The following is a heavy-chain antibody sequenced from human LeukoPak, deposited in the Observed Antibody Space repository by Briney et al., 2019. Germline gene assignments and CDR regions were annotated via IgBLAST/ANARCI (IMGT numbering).Heavy chain of an antibody. CDR3: ARGGYSYGFDS. V-gene: IGHV4-59*01. CDR2: IYYSGST. CDR1: GGSISTYY. D-gene: IGHD5-18*01. Sequence: SETLSLTCTVSGGSISTYYWSWVRQPPGKGLEWIGNIYYSGSTNYNPSLKSRVTISLDTSKNQFSLGLSSVTAADTAVYYCARGGYSYGFDSWGQGTLVTVSS. J-gene: IGHJ4*02.